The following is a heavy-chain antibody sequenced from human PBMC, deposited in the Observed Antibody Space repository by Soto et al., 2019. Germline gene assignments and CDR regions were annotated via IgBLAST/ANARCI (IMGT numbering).Heavy chain of an antibody. Sequence: PSETLSLTCAVYGGSFSGYYWSWIRQPPGKGLEWIGEINHSGRTNYNPSLKSRVTISVETSKNQFSLKLSSVTAADTAVYYCARASGWYIFDYWGQGTLVTVSS. V-gene: IGHV4-34*01. CDR2: INHSGRT. D-gene: IGHD6-19*01. J-gene: IGHJ4*02. CDR3: ARASGWYIFDY. CDR1: GGSFSGYY.